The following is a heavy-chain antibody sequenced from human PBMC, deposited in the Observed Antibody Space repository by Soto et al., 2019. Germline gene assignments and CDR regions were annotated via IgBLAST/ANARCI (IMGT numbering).Heavy chain of an antibody. J-gene: IGHJ6*02. Sequence: QVQLVQSGAEEKKPGASVKVSCKASGYTFTSYAMHWVRQAPGQRLEWMGLINAGNGNTKYSQKFQGRVTITRDTTASTAYMEASSLRCEVTAVYYGASHPLGTAPYGMDVWGQGTTVTVSS. CDR1: GYTFTSYA. CDR3: ASHPLGTAPYGMDV. D-gene: IGHD1-1*01. CDR2: INAGNGNT. V-gene: IGHV1-3*05.